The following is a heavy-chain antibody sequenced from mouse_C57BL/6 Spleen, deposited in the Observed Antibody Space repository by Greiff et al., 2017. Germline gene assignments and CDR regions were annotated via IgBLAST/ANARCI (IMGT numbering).Heavy chain of an antibody. Sequence: QVQLQQSGPGLVAPSQSLSITCTVSGFSLTSYGVDWVRQSPGKGLEWLGVIWGVGSTNYNSALKSRLSISKDNSKSQVFLKMNSLQTDDKAMYYCASGVYSRMDYWGQGTSVTVSS. J-gene: IGHJ4*01. D-gene: IGHD2-12*01. CDR1: GFSLTSYG. CDR3: ASGVYSRMDY. V-gene: IGHV2-6*01. CDR2: IWGVGST.